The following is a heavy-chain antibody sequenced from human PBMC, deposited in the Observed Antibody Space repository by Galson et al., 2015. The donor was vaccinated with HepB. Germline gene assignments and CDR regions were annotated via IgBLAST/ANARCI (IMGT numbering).Heavy chain of an antibody. J-gene: IGHJ6*03. CDR2: IDWDDDK. CDR1: GFSLSTSGMR. CDR3: ARTQGSPYYYYMDV. Sequence: PALVKPTQTLTLTCTFSGFSLSTSGMRVSWIRQPPGKALEWLARIDWDDDKFYSTSLKTRLTISKDTSKNQVVLTMTNMDPVDTATYYCARTQGSPYYYYMDVWGKGTTVTVSS. V-gene: IGHV2-70*04. D-gene: IGHD3-10*01.